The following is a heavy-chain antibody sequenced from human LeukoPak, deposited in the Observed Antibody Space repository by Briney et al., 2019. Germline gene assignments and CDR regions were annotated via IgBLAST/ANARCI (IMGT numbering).Heavy chain of an antibody. D-gene: IGHD6-13*01. CDR1: GGSISSYY. V-gene: IGHV4-59*01. CDR2: IYYSGST. Sequence: SETLSLTCTVSGGSISSYYWSWIRQPPGKGLEWIGYIYYSGSTNYNPSLKSRVTISVDTSKNQFSLKLSSVTAADTAEYYCETESIAAAGIDYWGQGTLVTVYS. CDR3: ETESIAAAGIDY. J-gene: IGHJ4*02.